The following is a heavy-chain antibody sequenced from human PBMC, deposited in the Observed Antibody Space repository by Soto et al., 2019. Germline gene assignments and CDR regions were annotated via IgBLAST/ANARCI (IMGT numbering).Heavy chain of an antibody. V-gene: IGHV4-34*01. CDR3: ARGDIVVVVAATNYYYYYYMD. J-gene: IGHJ6*03. CDR2: INHSGST. CDR1: GGSFSGYY. D-gene: IGHD2-15*01. Sequence: PSETLSLTCAVYGGSFSGYYWSWIRQPPGKGLEWIGEINHSGSTNYNPSLKSRVTISVDTSKNQFSLKLSSVTAADTAVYYCARGDIVVVVAATNYYYYYYMD.